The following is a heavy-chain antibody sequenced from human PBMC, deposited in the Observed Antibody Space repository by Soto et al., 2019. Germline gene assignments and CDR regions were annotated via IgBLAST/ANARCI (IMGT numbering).Heavy chain of an antibody. J-gene: IGHJ4*02. V-gene: IGHV4-39*01. Sequence: LSETLSLTCTVCGGSISSSSYYWGWIRQPPGKGLEWIGSIYYSGSTYYNPSLKSRVTISVDTSKNQFSLKLSSVTAADTAVYYCASWATFEYSSSSLDYWGQGTLVTVSS. CDR3: ASWATFEYSSSSLDY. CDR2: IYYSGST. CDR1: GGSISSSSYY. D-gene: IGHD6-6*01.